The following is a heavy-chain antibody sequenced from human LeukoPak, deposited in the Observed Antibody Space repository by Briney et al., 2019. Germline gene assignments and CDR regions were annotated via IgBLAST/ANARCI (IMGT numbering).Heavy chain of an antibody. CDR1: GGSFSGYY. J-gene: IGHJ4*02. V-gene: IGHV4-34*01. D-gene: IGHD3-3*01. Sequence: SETLSLTCAVYGGSFSGYYWSWIRQPPGKGLEWIGEINHSGSTNYNPSLKSRVIISVDTSKNQFSLKLSSVTAADTAVYYCARGGGGYYDFWSGYDWGQGTLVTVSS. CDR2: INHSGST. CDR3: ARGGGGYYDFWSGYD.